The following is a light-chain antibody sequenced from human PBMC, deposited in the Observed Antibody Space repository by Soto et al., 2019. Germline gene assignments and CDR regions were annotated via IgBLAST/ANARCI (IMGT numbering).Light chain of an antibody. CDR3: GSYAGSDTMI. J-gene: IGLJ2*01. CDR2: EAS. CDR1: SSNVGSYNL. Sequence: QSALTQPASVSVSPGQSITISCTGTSSNVGSYNLVSWYQQHQGEAPKLMIYEASKRPSGVSNRFSGSKSGNTASLTISGLQAEDEADYYCGSYAGSDTMIFGGGTKLTVL. V-gene: IGLV2-23*01.